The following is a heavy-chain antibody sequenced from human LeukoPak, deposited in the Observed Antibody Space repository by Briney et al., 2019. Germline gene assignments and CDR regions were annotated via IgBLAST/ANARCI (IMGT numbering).Heavy chain of an antibody. Sequence: PSETLSLTCAVSGYSISNGYQWAWIRQPPGKTLEWICSIYHSGSAHYNPSLKSRVTISVDTSNNHFSLRLSSVTAADTAVYYCARDPRWLTPDCTSTSCYENYFDPWGQGTLVTVSS. J-gene: IGHJ5*02. CDR2: IYHSGSA. CDR3: ARDPRWLTPDCTSTSCYENYFDP. CDR1: GYSISNGYQ. D-gene: IGHD2-2*01. V-gene: IGHV4-38-2*02.